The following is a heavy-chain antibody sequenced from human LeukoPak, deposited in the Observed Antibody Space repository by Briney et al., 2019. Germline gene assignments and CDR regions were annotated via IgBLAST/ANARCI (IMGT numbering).Heavy chain of an antibody. J-gene: IGHJ4*02. CDR2: IYHSGST. Sequence: PSETLSLTCAVSGGSISSSNWWSWVRPPPGKGLEWIGEIYHSGSTNYNPSLKSRVTISVDKSKNQFSLKLSSVTAADTAVYYCARDPNYDSSGYYYGGDYWGQGTLVTVSS. D-gene: IGHD3-22*01. V-gene: IGHV4-4*02. CDR3: ARDPNYDSSGYYYGGDY. CDR1: GGSISSSNW.